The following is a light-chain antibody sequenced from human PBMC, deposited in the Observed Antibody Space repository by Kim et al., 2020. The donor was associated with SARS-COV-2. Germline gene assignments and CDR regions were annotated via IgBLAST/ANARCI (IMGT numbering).Light chain of an antibody. CDR2: DAS. CDR1: QSVGYS. Sequence: EIVLTQSPATLSLSPGERAPLSCRASQSVGYSLAWYQQKPGQVPRLLIYDASPRSTGITARFSGSGSGTDFTLTISSLEPEDFAVYYCQQRSNWPPLTYGGGTKVDIK. J-gene: IGKJ4*01. V-gene: IGKV3-11*01. CDR3: QQRSNWPPLT.